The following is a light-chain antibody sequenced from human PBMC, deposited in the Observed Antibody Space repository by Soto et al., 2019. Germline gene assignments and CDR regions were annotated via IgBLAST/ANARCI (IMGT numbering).Light chain of an antibody. CDR1: QSVRNY. CDR3: QQRSNWPT. V-gene: IGKV3-11*01. J-gene: IGKJ3*01. Sequence: ETVLTQSPATLSLSPGERATLSCRASQSVRNYLAWYQQKPGQAPRLLIYDASNRATGIPARFSGSGSGTDFTLTISSLEPEDFAVYYCQQRSNWPTFGPGTKVDIK. CDR2: DAS.